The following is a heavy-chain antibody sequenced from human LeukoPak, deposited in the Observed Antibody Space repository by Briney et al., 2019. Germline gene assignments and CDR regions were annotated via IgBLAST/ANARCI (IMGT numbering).Heavy chain of an antibody. D-gene: IGHD6-13*01. Sequence: SETLSLTCTVSGGTMSTFYWSWIRQPAGKGLEWIGRIYGSGTTNYNPALKSRVTMSVDTSKKQFSLKLTSVTAADTAVYYCARDGSSWPFFESWGQGALVTVSS. J-gene: IGHJ4*02. CDR2: IYGSGTT. CDR1: GGTMSTFY. CDR3: ARDGSSWPFFES. V-gene: IGHV4-4*07.